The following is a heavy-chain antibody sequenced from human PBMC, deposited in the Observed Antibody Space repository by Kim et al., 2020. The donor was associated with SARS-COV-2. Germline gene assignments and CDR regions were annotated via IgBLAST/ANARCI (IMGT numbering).Heavy chain of an antibody. CDR2: IDPSDSYT. D-gene: IGHD3-22*01. CDR3: ARGGYYDSSGYYKAVGAFDI. CDR1: GYSFTSYW. V-gene: IGHV5-10-1*01. J-gene: IGHJ3*02. Sequence: GSLKISCKGSGYSFTSYWISWVRQMPGKGLEWMGRIDPSDSYTNYSPSFQGHVTISADKSISTAYLQWSSLKASDTAMYYCARGGYYDSSGYYKAVGAFDIWGQGTMVTVSS.